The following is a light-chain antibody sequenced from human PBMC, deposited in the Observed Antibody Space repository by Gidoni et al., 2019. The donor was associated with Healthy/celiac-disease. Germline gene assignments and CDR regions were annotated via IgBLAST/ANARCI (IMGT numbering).Light chain of an antibody. CDR3: RSYAGSYTWV. Sequence: QSALPQPRSVSGSPGPSVTISCTGTSSDVGGYNFVSWYQQHPGKAAKLMIYDVTKRPSGVPDRFSGSKSGNTASLTISGLQAEDEADYYCRSYAGSYTWVFGGGTKLTVL. V-gene: IGLV2-11*01. CDR2: DVT. J-gene: IGLJ3*02. CDR1: SSDVGGYNF.